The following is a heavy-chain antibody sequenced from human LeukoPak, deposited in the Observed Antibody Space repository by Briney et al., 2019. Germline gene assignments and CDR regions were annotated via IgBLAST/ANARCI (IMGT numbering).Heavy chain of an antibody. J-gene: IGHJ4*02. D-gene: IGHD3-16*02. Sequence: GGSLRLSCAASGFTFSSYSMNWVRQAPGKGLEWVSSISSSSSYIYYADSVKGRFTISRDNAKNSLYLQMNSLRAEDTAVYYCARDPAFGGVIPLFVDYWGQGTLVTVSS. V-gene: IGHV3-21*01. CDR3: ARDPAFGGVIPLFVDY. CDR1: GFTFSSYS. CDR2: ISSSSSYI.